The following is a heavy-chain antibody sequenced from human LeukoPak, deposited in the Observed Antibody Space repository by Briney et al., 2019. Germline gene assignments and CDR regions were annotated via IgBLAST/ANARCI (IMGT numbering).Heavy chain of an antibody. J-gene: IGHJ3*02. Sequence: SETLSLTCAVYGGSFSGYYWSWIRQPPGKGLEWIGSIYYSGSTYYNPSLKSRVTISVDTSKNQFSLKLSSVTAADTAVYYCARDRGYDSSGYYWNAFDIWGQGTMVTVSS. V-gene: IGHV4-34*01. CDR1: GGSFSGYY. CDR3: ARDRGYDSSGYYWNAFDI. CDR2: IYYSGST. D-gene: IGHD3-22*01.